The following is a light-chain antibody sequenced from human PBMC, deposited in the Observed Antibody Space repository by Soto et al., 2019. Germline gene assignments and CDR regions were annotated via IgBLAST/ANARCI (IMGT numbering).Light chain of an antibody. CDR3: QQSHSTPRT. CDR2: AAS. V-gene: IGKV1-39*01. Sequence: DIQMTQSPSSLYASIGDTVTISCRPSQTIDIYLNWYQQKPGKAPKLLIYAASSLQSGVPSRFRGSGSGTEFTLTISSLQPEDFATYYCQQSHSTPRTFGQGTKVEVK. CDR1: QTIDIY. J-gene: IGKJ1*01.